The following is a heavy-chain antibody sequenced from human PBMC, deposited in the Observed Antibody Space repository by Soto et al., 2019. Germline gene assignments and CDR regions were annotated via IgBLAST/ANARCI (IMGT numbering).Heavy chain of an antibody. D-gene: IGHD3-22*01. V-gene: IGHV1-69*12. Sequence: QVQLVQSGAEVKKPGSSVKVSCKASGGTFSSYAISWVRQAPGQGLEWMGGIIPIFGTANYAQKFQGRVTITADESTSTAYMELSSLRSEDTAVYYCARGMYYYDSSGYYLYEMGYWGQGTLVTVSS. CDR3: ARGMYYYDSSGYYLYEMGY. J-gene: IGHJ4*02. CDR2: IIPIFGTA. CDR1: GGTFSSYA.